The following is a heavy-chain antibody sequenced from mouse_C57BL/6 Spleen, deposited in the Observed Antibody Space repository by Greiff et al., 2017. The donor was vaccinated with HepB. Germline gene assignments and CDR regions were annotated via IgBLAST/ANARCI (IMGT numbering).Heavy chain of an antibody. CDR2: INPSTGGT. Sequence: EVQLQQSGPELVKPGASVKISCKASGYSFTGYYMNWVKQSPEKSLEWIGEINPSTGGTTYNQKFKAKATLTVDKSSSTAYMQLKSLTSEDSAVYYCARRGGWDFDYWGQGTTLTVSS. V-gene: IGHV1-42*01. J-gene: IGHJ2*01. CDR1: GYSFTGYY. CDR3: ARRGGWDFDY. D-gene: IGHD3-3*01.